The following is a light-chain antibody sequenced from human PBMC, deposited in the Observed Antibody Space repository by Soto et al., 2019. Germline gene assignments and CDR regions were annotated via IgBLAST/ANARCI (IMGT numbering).Light chain of an antibody. J-gene: IGKJ4*01. CDR2: DAS. Sequence: DIKMTQSPSTRTAAEGDRVTITXRVSRSISNWLPWYHQRLGIAPNLLIFDASILQSGVPSRFSGSGSGTEFTLSISRLQTDDFATYYCQQYGSFSPITFGGGTKVDI. CDR1: RSISNW. CDR3: QQYGSFSPIT. V-gene: IGKV1-5*01.